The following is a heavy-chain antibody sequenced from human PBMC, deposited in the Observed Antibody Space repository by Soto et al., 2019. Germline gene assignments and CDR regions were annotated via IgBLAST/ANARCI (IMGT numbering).Heavy chain of an antibody. Sequence: PGGSLRLFCAASGFTFSSYGMHWVREAPGRGLEWVAVISYDGSNKYYADSVTGRFTISRDNSKNTLYLQMNSMRAEATAVYYCAKDEYQLVRHYYYGMDVWGQGTTVTVSS. D-gene: IGHD6-6*01. CDR1: GFTFSSYG. J-gene: IGHJ6*02. CDR3: AKDEYQLVRHYYYGMDV. CDR2: ISYDGSNK. V-gene: IGHV3-30*18.